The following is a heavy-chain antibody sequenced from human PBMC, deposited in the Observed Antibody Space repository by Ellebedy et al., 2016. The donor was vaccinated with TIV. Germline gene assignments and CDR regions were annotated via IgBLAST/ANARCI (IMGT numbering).Heavy chain of an antibody. CDR3: ARLDWSDVDLHHFYFDY. Sequence: GGSLRLSCATSGFPFSDYYMSWIRQAPGKGLEWVSFITRGGTIYYADSVKGRFTISRDNAKNSLYLHMHSLRAEDTAVYYCARLDWSDVDLHHFYFDYWGQGTQVTVSS. CDR2: ITRGGTI. D-gene: IGHD1-1*01. J-gene: IGHJ4*02. CDR1: GFPFSDYY. V-gene: IGHV3-11*01.